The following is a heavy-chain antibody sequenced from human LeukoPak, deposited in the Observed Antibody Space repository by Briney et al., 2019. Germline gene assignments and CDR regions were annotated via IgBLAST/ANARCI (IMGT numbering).Heavy chain of an antibody. V-gene: IGHV4-34*01. D-gene: IGHD6-13*01. J-gene: IGHJ4*02. CDR2: INHSGST. Sequence: SETLSLTCAVYGGSFSGYYWSWIRQPPGKGLEWIGEINHSGSTNYNPSLKSRVTISVDTSKNQFSLKLSSVTAADTAVYYCARGRHSYSRRPGYYFDYWGQGTPVTVSS. CDR1: GGSFSGYY. CDR3: ARGRHSYSRRPGYYFDY.